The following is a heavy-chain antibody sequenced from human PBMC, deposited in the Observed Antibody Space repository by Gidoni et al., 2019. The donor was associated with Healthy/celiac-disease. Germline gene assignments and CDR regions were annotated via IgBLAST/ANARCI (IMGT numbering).Heavy chain of an antibody. J-gene: IGHJ4*02. Sequence: QVQLLESGGGLVKPGGSLRLSCAASVFPFSYYYMSWIRQAPGKGLEWVSYISSSGSTIYYADSVKGRFTISRDNAKNSLYLQMNSLRAEDTAVYYCARGPWEWLTRGYFDYWGQGTLVTVSS. D-gene: IGHD6-19*01. V-gene: IGHV3-11*01. CDR3: ARGPWEWLTRGYFDY. CDR1: VFPFSYYY. CDR2: ISSSGSTI.